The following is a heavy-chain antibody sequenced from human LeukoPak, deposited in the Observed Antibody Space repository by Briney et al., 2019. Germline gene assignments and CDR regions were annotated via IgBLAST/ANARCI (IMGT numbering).Heavy chain of an antibody. CDR3: AKEYSSSWFTSWPSFDY. D-gene: IGHD6-13*01. CDR2: ISGSGGST. CDR1: GFTFSSYA. J-gene: IGHJ4*02. V-gene: IGHV3-23*01. Sequence: PGGSLRLSCAASGFTFSSYAMSWVRQAPGKGLEWVSAISGSGGSTYYADSVKGRFTISRDNSKNTLYLQMNSLRAEDTAVYYCAKEYSSSWFTSWPSFDYWGQGTLVTVSS.